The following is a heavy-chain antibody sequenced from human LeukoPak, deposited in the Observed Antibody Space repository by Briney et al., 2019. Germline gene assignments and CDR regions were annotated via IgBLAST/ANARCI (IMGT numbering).Heavy chain of an antibody. J-gene: IGHJ5*02. CDR2: ISYDGSNK. CDR3: ARGSRRGGIAAAGNWFDP. CDR1: GFTISSYA. V-gene: IGHV3-30*04. D-gene: IGHD6-13*01. Sequence: GGSLRLSCAASGFTISSYAMHWVRQAPGKGLEWVAVISYDGSNKYYADSVKGRFTISRDNSKNTLYLQMNSLRAEDTAVYYCARGSRRGGIAAAGNWFDPWGQGTLVTVSS.